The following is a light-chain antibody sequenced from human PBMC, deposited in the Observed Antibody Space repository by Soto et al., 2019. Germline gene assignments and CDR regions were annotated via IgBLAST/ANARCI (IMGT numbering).Light chain of an antibody. J-gene: IGLJ1*01. CDR3: AAWDDSMNGYV. CDR1: SSNVAEKH. V-gene: IGLV1-51*01. Sequence: QSVLTQPPSISAAPGQKVTISCSGSSSNVAEKHVSWYQQFPGTAPKVLIYDDHKRPSGIPERISGSKSGTSATLAITGLQTGDEADHYCAAWDDSMNGYVFGTGTKVTVL. CDR2: DDH.